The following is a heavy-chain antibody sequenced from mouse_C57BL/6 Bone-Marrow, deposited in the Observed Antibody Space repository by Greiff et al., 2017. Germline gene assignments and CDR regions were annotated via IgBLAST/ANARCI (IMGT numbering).Heavy chain of an antibody. Sequence: QVQLKESGAELMKPGASVKLSCKATGYTFTGYWIEWVKQRPGHGLEWIGGILPGSGSTNYNEKFKGKATFTADTSANTAYRQLSSLTTKDSAVYYCARSLYYYNSWVAYWGRGTLVTVSA. CDR1: GYTFTGYW. D-gene: IGHD2-1*01. CDR3: ARSLYYYNSWVAY. J-gene: IGHJ3*01. V-gene: IGHV1-9*01. CDR2: ILPGSGST.